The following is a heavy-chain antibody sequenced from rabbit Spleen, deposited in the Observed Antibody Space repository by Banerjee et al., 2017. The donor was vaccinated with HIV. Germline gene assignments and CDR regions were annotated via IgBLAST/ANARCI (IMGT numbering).Heavy chain of an antibody. Sequence: QEQLTETGGDLVKPGASLTLTCIASGVSFSGSSYMCWVRQAPGKGLEWISCIAGSSSGFTYSATWAKGRFTCSKTSSTTVTLQMTSLTVADTATYFCARDTGSSFSSYGMDLWGQGTLVTVS. CDR1: GVSFSGSSY. CDR3: ARDTGSSFSSYGMDL. CDR2: IAGSSSGFT. D-gene: IGHD8-1*01. J-gene: IGHJ6*01. V-gene: IGHV1S45*01.